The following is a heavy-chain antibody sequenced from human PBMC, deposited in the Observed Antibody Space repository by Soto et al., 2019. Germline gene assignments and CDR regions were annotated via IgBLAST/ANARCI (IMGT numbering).Heavy chain of an antibody. D-gene: IGHD3-22*01. V-gene: IGHV3-23*01. CDR2: ISGSGGST. J-gene: IGHJ4*02. CDR3: AKDRDYDSSGYYGPFDY. Sequence: GGSLRLSCAASGFTFSSYAMSWVRQAPGKGLEWVSAISGSGGSTYYADSVKGRFTISRDNSKNTLYLQMNSLRAEDTAVYYCAKDRDYDSSGYYGPFDYWGQGTLVTVSS. CDR1: GFTFSSYA.